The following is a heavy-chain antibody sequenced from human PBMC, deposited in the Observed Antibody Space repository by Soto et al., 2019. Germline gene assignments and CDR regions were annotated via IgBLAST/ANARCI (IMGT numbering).Heavy chain of an antibody. V-gene: IGHV3-23*01. D-gene: IGHD6-19*01. J-gene: IGHJ4*02. CDR3: AKVHRYSSGWYVGAFDY. CDR2: ISGSGGST. CDR1: GFTFSSYA. Sequence: GGSLRLSCAASGFTFSSYAMSWVRQAPGKGLEWVSAISGSGGSTYYADSVKGRFTISRDNSKNTLYLQMNSLRAEDTAVYYFAKVHRYSSGWYVGAFDYWGQGTLVTVSS.